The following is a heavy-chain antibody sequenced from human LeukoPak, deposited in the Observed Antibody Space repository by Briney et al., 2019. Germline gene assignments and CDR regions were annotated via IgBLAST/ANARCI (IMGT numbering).Heavy chain of an antibody. Sequence: SVKVSCKASGFTFTSSAVQWVRQARGQRLEWIGWIVVGSGNTNYAQRFQERVTITRDMSTSTAYMELSSLRSEDTAVYYCAASLAYCGGDCYSMLDYWAREPWSPSPQ. J-gene: IGHJ4*02. D-gene: IGHD2-21*02. CDR1: GFTFTSSA. CDR3: AASLAYCGGDCYSMLDY. V-gene: IGHV1-58*01. CDR2: IVVGSGNT.